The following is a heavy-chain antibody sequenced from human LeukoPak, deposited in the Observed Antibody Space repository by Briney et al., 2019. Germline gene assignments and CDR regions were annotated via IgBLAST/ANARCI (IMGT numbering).Heavy chain of an antibody. D-gene: IGHD4-17*01. CDR1: GYSFTSYW. J-gene: IGHJ4*02. CDR2: IYPGDSDT. Sequence: GESLKISCKGSGYSFTSYWIGWVRQMPGKGLEWMGVIYPGDSDTRYSPSFQGQVTISADKSISTAYLQWSSLKASDTAMYYCARQGTHDYGDYRHPYYFDYWGQGTLVTVSS. V-gene: IGHV5-51*01. CDR3: ARQGTHDYGDYRHPYYFDY.